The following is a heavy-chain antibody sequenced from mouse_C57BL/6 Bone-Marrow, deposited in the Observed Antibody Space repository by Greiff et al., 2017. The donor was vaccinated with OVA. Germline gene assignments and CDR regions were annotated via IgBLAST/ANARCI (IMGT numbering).Heavy chain of an antibody. CDR1: GYAFSSSW. D-gene: IGHD2-3*01. CDR2: IYPGDGDT. Sequence: VQLMESGPELVKPGASVKISCKASGYAFSSSWMNWVKQRPGKGLEWIGRIYPGDGDTNYNGKFKGKATLTADKSSSTAYMQLSSLTSEDSAVYFCARHEDGYYASYFDYWGQGTTLTVSS. CDR3: ARHEDGYYASYFDY. J-gene: IGHJ2*01. V-gene: IGHV1-82*01.